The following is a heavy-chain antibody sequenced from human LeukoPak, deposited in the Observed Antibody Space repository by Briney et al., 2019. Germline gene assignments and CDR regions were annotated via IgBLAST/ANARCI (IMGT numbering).Heavy chain of an antibody. CDR2: IYYSGNT. J-gene: IGHJ5*02. CDR3: ARHSSYDILTGYLEGWFDP. Sequence: KPSETLSLTCTVSGGSISSYYWSWIRQPPGKGLEWVGYIYYSGNTNYNPSLKSRVTISVDTSKNQFSLKLSSVTAADTAVYYCARHSSYDILTGYLEGWFDPWGQGTLVTVSS. D-gene: IGHD3-9*01. CDR1: GGSISSYY. V-gene: IGHV4-59*08.